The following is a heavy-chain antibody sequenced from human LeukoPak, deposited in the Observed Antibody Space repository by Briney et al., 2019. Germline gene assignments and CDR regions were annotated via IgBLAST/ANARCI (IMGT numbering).Heavy chain of an antibody. CDR1: GASISNSAYH. CDR3: AKAQRGFDDFWSGYDY. Sequence: ETLSLTCTVSGASISNSAYHWGWIRQAPGKGLEWVSTITGRGDNTYYGDSVKGRFTISRDNSKNTLYLQMNSLRAEDTATYYCAKAQRGFDDFWSGYDYWGQGTLVTVSS. J-gene: IGHJ4*02. CDR2: ITGRGDNT. D-gene: IGHD3-3*01. V-gene: IGHV3-23*01.